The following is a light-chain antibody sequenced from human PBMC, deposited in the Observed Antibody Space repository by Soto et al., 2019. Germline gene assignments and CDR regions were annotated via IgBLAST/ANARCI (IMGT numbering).Light chain of an antibody. J-gene: IGKJ4*01. CDR1: QSVSNNY. CDR3: QQYGNSPPVT. CDR2: GAS. V-gene: IGKV3-20*01. Sequence: EVVLTHSPGTVSLSPGERATLSGRASQSVSNNYLAWYQQKPGQAPRLLIYGASSRATGIPDRFSGSGSGTDFTLTISRLEPEDFAVYYCQQYGNSPPVTFGGGTKVDIK.